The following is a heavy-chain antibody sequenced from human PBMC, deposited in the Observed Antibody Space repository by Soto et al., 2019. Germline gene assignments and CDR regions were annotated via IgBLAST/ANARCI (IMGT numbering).Heavy chain of an antibody. CDR2: ISGSGGST. V-gene: IGHV3-23*01. CDR1: GFTFSSYA. J-gene: IGHJ5*02. D-gene: IGHD3-3*01. Sequence: GGSLRLSCAASGFTFSSYAMSWVRQAPGKGLEWVSAISGSGGSTYYADSVKGRFTISRDNSKNTLYLQMNSLRAEDTAVYYCAKDPPRRYDFWSGYYDSNFWFDPWGQGTLVTVSS. CDR3: AKDPPRRYDFWSGYYDSNFWFDP.